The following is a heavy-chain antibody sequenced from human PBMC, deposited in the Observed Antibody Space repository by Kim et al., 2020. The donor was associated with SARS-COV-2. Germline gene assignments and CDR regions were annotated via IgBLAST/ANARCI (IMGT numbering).Heavy chain of an antibody. D-gene: IGHD2-15*01. CDR2: IKPDGSEN. CDR1: GFTFSRHW. Sequence: GGSLRLSCAASGFTFSRHWMNWVRQAPGKGLEWVANIKPDGSENNFVDSVKGRFTISRDNAQNSVYLQMNSLRAADTAVYDCVRTSSCRGFSCYDLWGQGTLVTVSS. J-gene: IGHJ4*02. CDR3: VRTSSCRGFSCYDL. V-gene: IGHV3-7*01.